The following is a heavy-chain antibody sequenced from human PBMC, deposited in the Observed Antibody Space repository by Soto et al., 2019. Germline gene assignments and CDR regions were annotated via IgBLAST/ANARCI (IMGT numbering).Heavy chain of an antibody. CDR1: VFTFSSFA. V-gene: IGHV3-23*01. CDR3: AKDFGHYDILSGYPTFGY. D-gene: IGHD3-9*01. Sequence: GWSLRLACASSVFTFSSFAMRWVRQAPGEGLEWVSAVSRSGDNTYYADSVKGRFAISRDNSKNSLYLQMNSLRAEDTAVYYCAKDFGHYDILSGYPTFGYWGQGTLVTVSS. CDR2: VSRSGDNT. J-gene: IGHJ4*02.